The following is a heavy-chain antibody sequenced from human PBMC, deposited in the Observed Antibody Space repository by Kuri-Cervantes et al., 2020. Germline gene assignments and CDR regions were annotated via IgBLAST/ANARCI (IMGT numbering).Heavy chain of an antibody. CDR3: ARTRGYSAYDYRDY. D-gene: IGHD5-12*01. J-gene: IGHJ4*02. CDR2: IKHDGNEK. V-gene: IGHV3-7*01. CDR1: GFTFSSFW. Sequence: GESLKISCAASGFTFSSFWMSWVRQPPGKGLGWVANIKHDGNEKYYVDSVKGRFTISRDNAKNSLYLQMNSLRAEDTAVYYCARTRGYSAYDYRDYWGQGTLVTVSS.